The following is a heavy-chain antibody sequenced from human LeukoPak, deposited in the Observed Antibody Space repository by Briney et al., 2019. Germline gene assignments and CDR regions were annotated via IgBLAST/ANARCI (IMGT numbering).Heavy chain of an antibody. V-gene: IGHV3-30-3*01. CDR3: ARGLHRYGSGSYQLLFDY. CDR2: ISYDGSNK. D-gene: IGHD3-10*01. Sequence: PGGSLRLSCAASGFTFSSYAMHWVRQAPGKGLEWVAVISYDGSNKYYADSVKGRFTISRDNSKNTLYLQMNSLRAEDTAVYYCARGLHRYGSGSYQLLFDYWGQGTLVTVSS. CDR1: GFTFSSYA. J-gene: IGHJ4*02.